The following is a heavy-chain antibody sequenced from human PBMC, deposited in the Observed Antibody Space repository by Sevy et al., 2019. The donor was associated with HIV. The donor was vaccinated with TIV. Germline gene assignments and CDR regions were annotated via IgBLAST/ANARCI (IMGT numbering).Heavy chain of an antibody. CDR2: ISWNSRNV. CDR1: GFPFNDHA. V-gene: IGHV3-9*01. CDR3: AKDINRGCDAINCYPYYYYFYDLDV. Sequence: GGSLRLSCAASGFPFNDHALHWVRQVPGKGLEWVSGISWNSRNVGYADSVKGRFTISRDNANHFLYLEMNSLRPEDTTFYYCAKDINRGCDAINCYPYYYYFYDLDVWGQGTTVTVSS. J-gene: IGHJ6*02. D-gene: IGHD2-8*01.